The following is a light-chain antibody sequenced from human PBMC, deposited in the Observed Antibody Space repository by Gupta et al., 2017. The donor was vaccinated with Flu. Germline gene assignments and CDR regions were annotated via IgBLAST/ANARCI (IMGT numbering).Light chain of an antibody. J-gene: IGLJ3*02. V-gene: IGLV8-61*01. CDR2: ITN. CDR3: VLYMGNGISV. CDR1: SGSVASNHY. Sequence: TVTLTCGVFSGSVASNHYLSWYQQAPGQAPRTLIYITNARSAGVPDRFSGSILGNKAALTISGAQAADESDYYCVLYMGNGISVFGGGTTLTVL.